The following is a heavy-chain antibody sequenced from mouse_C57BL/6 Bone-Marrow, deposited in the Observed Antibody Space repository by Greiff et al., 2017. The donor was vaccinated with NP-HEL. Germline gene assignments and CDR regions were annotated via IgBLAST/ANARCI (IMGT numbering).Heavy chain of an antibody. CDR1: GFNIKDDY. J-gene: IGHJ4*01. D-gene: IGHD2-4*01. V-gene: IGHV14-4*01. CDR2: IDPENGDT. CDR3: TRGIYYEAMDY. Sequence: EVKLMESGAELVRPGASVKLSCTASGFNIKDDYMHWVKQRPEQGLEWVGWIDPENGDTEYASKFQGKATITADTSSNTAYLQLSSLTSEDTAVYYCTRGIYYEAMDYWGQGTSVTVSS.